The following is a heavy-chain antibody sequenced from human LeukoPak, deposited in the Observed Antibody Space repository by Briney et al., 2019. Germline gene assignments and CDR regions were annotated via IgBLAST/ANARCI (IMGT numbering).Heavy chain of an antibody. CDR2: IQAKAYGGAT. V-gene: IGHV3-49*04. CDR3: TRAPHPRCSSSGCYLDY. Sequence: GRSLRLSCSTSGFTFGDYAMSWVRQAPGKGLEWVGFIQAKAYGGATRYAASVNGRFSISRDDSQSIANLQMNDLKTEDTAVYYCTRAPHPRCSSSGCYLDYWGQGTLVTLSS. J-gene: IGHJ4*02. D-gene: IGHD2-2*01. CDR1: GFTFGDYA.